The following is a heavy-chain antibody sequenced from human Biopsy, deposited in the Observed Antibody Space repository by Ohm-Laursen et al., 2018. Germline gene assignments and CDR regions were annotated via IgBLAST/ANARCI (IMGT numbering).Heavy chain of an antibody. CDR2: IISSGAST. V-gene: IGHV3-23*01. CDR3: AKVSPTILSSFDY. Sequence: SLRLSCAASGFTFSTYAMSWVRQAPGKGLEWVSSIISSGASTDFADSVKGRFTISRDNSKNTLYLQMNSLRAEDTAVYYCAKVSPTILSSFDYWGQGTLVTVSS. CDR1: GFTFSTYA. D-gene: IGHD3-9*01. J-gene: IGHJ4*02.